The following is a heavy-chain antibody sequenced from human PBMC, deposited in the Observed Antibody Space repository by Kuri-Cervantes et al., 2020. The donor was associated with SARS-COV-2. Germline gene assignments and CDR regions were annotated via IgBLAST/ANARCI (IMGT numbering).Heavy chain of an antibody. CDR3: ARQGVAPIPYIQFYNWFDP. D-gene: IGHD3-3*01. CDR1: GGTFSSYA. J-gene: IGHJ5*02. Sequence: SVKVSCKASGGTFSSYAISWVRQAPGQGLEWMGRIIPILGTANYAQKFQGRVTITADKSTSTAYMELSSLRSEDTAVYYCARQGVAPIPYIQFYNWFDPWGQGTLVTVSS. CDR2: IIPILGTA. V-gene: IGHV1-69*04.